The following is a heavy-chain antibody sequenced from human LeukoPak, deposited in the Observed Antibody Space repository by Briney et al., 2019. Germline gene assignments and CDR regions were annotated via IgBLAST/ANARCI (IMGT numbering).Heavy chain of an antibody. CDR1: GFTFSNAW. Sequence: GGSLRLSCATSGFTFSNAWMNWVRQAPGKGLEWVGRIRSNSDGGTIDYAAPVKGRFALSRDDSKNTVYLQMNSLRAEDTAVYYCARDYGDSPHDRYYYYYGMDVWGQGTTVTVSS. CDR2: IRSNSDGGTI. V-gene: IGHV3-15*07. D-gene: IGHD4-17*01. CDR3: ARDYGDSPHDRYYYYYGMDV. J-gene: IGHJ6*02.